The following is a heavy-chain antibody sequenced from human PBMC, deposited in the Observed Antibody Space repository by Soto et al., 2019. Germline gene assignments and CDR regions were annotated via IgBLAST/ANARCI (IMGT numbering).Heavy chain of an antibody. D-gene: IGHD2-2*03. J-gene: IGHJ4*02. CDR2: ITHSGST. CDR3: ASIPRGYSFGWFDN. V-gene: IGHV4-59*01. CDR1: GGSITSYY. Sequence: QVQLQESGPGLVKPSETLSLTCTVSGGSITSYYWSWIRQPPGQGLEWIAYITHSGSTKYNPSLTRRVTISIDTSRYQFSLKLSFVTAADTALYYCASIPRGYSFGWFDNWGQGSPVTVSS.